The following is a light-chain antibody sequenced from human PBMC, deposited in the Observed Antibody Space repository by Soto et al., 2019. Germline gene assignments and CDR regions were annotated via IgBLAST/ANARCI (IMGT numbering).Light chain of an antibody. CDR2: DTS. CDR1: ESVFGY. Sequence: WTQNPATLSLSPGERATLSCRASESVFGYLAWYQHKPGQAPRLLIYDTSNRATGIPARFSGSGSGTDFTLTISGLQSEDFAVYSCQEYTNWPRRTFGRGTKVEI. J-gene: IGKJ4*02. CDR3: QEYTNWPRRT. V-gene: IGKV3-11*01.